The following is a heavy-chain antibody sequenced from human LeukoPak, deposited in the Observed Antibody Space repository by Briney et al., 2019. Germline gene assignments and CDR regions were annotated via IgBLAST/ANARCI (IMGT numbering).Heavy chain of an antibody. CDR3: AREDGSSSYFDY. CDR1: GFTFNTYV. V-gene: IGHV3-66*01. CDR2: IYAGGNT. D-gene: IGHD6-13*01. Sequence: GGSLRLSCAASGFTFNTYVMNWVRQAPGKGLEWVSIIYAGGNTYFTDAVKGRFIISRDNSKNTVYLQMNSLRAEDTAVYYCAREDGSSSYFDYWGQGALVTVSS. J-gene: IGHJ4*02.